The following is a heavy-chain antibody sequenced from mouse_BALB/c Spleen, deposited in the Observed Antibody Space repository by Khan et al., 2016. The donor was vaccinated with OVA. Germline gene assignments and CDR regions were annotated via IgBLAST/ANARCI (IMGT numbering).Heavy chain of an antibody. CDR2: VSTGGSYT. CDR1: GFTFSTYG. J-gene: IGHJ3*01. V-gene: IGHV5-6*01. CDR3: TRLAYYYDSEGFAY. D-gene: IGHD1-1*01. Sequence: EVELVESGGDLVKPGGSLKLSCAASGFTFSTYGMSWVRQAPDKRLEWVATVSTGGSYTYYPDSVKGRFTISRDHAKHPLYLQMSGLRSEDTAMFYCTRLAYYYDSEGFAYWGQGTLVTVSA.